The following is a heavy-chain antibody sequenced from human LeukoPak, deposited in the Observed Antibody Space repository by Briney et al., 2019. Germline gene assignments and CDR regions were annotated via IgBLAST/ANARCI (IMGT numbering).Heavy chain of an antibody. V-gene: IGHV4-4*02. CDR2: VNLQGST. D-gene: IGHD5-12*01. CDR3: ARSQDVDVVTTHRPFDI. Sequence: PSGTLSLTCGVSGGSISNTNWWTWFRQPPGKGLEWIGEVNLQGSTNYNPSLKSRVAISVDKSKNQFSLKLSSVTAADTALYYCARSQDVDVVTTHRPFDIWGQGTVVTVSS. J-gene: IGHJ3*02. CDR1: GGSISNTNW.